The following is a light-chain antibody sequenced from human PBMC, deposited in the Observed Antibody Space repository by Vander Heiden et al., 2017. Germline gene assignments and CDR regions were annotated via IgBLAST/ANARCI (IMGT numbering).Light chain of an antibody. J-gene: IGLJ1*01. CDR2: DVN. CDR3: CSYAGSFRV. Sequence: QSALTQPRSVSGSPGQSVTISCTGTSSDVGGYNYVSWYQQHPGKAPKLMIDDVNKRPSGVPDRFSGSKSDNTASLTISGLQAEDEADYYCCSYAGSFRVFGTGTKVTVL. V-gene: IGLV2-11*01. CDR1: SSDVGGYNY.